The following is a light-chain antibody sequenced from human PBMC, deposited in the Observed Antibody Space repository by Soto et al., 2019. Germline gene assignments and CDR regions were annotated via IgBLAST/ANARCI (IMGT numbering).Light chain of an antibody. V-gene: IGKV3-15*01. J-gene: IGKJ2*01. CDR1: QSISSD. Sequence: ETVMTQSPATLSVSPGARATLSCRASQSISSDLAWYQHKPGQAPRLLIYGASTTATGIPVRFSGSGSGTEFTLTISSLQSEDFAVYYCHQYNNWPRTFGQGTKLEIK. CDR2: GAS. CDR3: HQYNNWPRT.